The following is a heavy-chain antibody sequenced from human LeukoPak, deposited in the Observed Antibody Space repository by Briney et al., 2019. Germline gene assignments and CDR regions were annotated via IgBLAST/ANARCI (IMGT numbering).Heavy chain of an antibody. D-gene: IGHD3-22*01. Sequence: SETLSLTCTVSGGSISSGDYYWSWIRQPPGKGLEGIGYIYYSGSTYYNPSLKSRVTISVDTSKNQFSLKLSSVTAADTAVYYCARDPVDYYDSSGYRTGYWGQGTLVTVSS. CDR1: GGSISSGDYY. CDR3: ARDPVDYYDSSGYRTGY. J-gene: IGHJ4*02. V-gene: IGHV4-30-4*08. CDR2: IYYSGST.